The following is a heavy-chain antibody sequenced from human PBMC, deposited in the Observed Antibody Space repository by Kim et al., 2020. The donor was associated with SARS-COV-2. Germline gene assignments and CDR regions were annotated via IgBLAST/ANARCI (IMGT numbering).Heavy chain of an antibody. CDR1: GYSFTSYY. V-gene: IGHV5-10-1*01. Sequence: GESLKISCEGSGYSFTSYYISWVRQMPGKGLEWMGRIDPSDSYTTYSPSFQGHVTISADKSINTAYLQWSGLKASDTAVYYCARRGGGSHYFYYGMDVWGQGTSVTVSS. J-gene: IGHJ6*02. CDR3: ARRGGGSHYFYYGMDV. CDR2: IDPSDSYT. D-gene: IGHD2-15*01.